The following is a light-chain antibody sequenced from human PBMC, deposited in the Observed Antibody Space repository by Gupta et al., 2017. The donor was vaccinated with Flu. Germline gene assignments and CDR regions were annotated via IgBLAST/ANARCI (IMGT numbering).Light chain of an antibody. Sequence: TVTLTCGLSSASVSTAHSPGWFQQTPGQAPLTLIHSTNTRSSGVPDRFSGFILENKAVLKITGAQADDDAYDYCVLHVGSGIVVFGGGTKLTVL. CDR3: VLHVGSGIVV. CDR2: STN. CDR1: SASVSTAHS. J-gene: IGLJ3*02. V-gene: IGLV8-61*01.